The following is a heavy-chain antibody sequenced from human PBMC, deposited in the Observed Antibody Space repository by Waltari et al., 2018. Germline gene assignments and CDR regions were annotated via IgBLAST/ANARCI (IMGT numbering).Heavy chain of an antibody. J-gene: IGHJ3*01. CDR1: GFTISNNY. CDR2: IYSGGNT. V-gene: IGHV3-53*02. Sequence: DVQLVETGGGLIQPGGSLRLSCSVSGFTISNNYMTWVRQTPAKGLEWVSVIYSGGNTYYAASVTGRFTISRDSINNTLFLQMNNLRAEDTAIYYCARVIRDGPSGFYGIAAFDLWGQGTMVTVSS. D-gene: IGHD3-22*01. CDR3: ARVIRDGPSGFYGIAAFDL.